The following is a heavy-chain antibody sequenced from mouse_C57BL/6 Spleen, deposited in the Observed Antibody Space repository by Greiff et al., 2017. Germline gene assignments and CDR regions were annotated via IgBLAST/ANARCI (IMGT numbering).Heavy chain of an antibody. CDR2: IDPETGGT. D-gene: IGHD2-3*01. J-gene: IGHJ2*01. CDR3: TRFRGGGYYRRDY. CDR1: GYTFTDYE. V-gene: IGHV1-15*01. Sequence: VKLMESGAELVRPGASVTLSCKASGYTFTDYEMHWVKQTPVHGLEWIGAIDPETGGTAYNQKFKGKAILTAGKSSSTAYMELRSLTSEDSAVYYCTRFRGGGYYRRDYWGQGTTLTVSS.